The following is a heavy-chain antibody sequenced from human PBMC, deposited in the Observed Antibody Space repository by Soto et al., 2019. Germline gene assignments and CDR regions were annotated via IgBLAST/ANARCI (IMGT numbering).Heavy chain of an antibody. Sequence: EVQLAESGGGLVKPGGSLRLSCAASGFSFSDYTMNWFRQAPGKGLAWVSSITGSSDYTYYSGSVTGRFTISRDKANNSLFLQMNSLRGEDRAVYYCARDHEYTSGWSHGMDVWGQGTTVTVSS. V-gene: IGHV3-21*01. CDR1: GFSFSDYT. CDR2: ITGSSDYT. D-gene: IGHD3-22*01. J-gene: IGHJ6*02. CDR3: ARDHEYTSGWSHGMDV.